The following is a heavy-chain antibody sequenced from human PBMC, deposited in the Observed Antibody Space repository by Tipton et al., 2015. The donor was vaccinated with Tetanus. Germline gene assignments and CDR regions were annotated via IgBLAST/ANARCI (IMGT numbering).Heavy chain of an antibody. CDR2: ISGSGDGT. D-gene: IGHD2-2*01. CDR3: ARGHERCPGTNCHRATDY. CDR1: GFTFSNHA. V-gene: IGHV3-23*01. J-gene: IGHJ4*02. Sequence: SLRLSCAASGFTFSNHAMNWVRQAPGKGLEWLSIISGSGDGTKYADSVKGRFTMSSDSSKNTVHLQLNSLRVEDTAVYYCARGHERCPGTNCHRATDYWGQGTLVTVSS.